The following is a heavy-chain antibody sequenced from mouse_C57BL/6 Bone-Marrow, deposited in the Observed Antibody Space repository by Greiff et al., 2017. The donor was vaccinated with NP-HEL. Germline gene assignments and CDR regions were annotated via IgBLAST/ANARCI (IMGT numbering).Heavy chain of an antibody. CDR2: IDPEDGET. Sequence: EVQLQQSGAELVKPGASVKLSCTASGFNIKDYYMHWVKQRTEQGLEWIGRIDPEDGETKYAPQFQGKATITADTSSNTAYLQLSSLTSEDTAVYYCGMGYFDVWGTGTTVTVSS. CDR1: GFNIKDYY. J-gene: IGHJ1*03. V-gene: IGHV14-2*01. CDR3: GMGYFDV.